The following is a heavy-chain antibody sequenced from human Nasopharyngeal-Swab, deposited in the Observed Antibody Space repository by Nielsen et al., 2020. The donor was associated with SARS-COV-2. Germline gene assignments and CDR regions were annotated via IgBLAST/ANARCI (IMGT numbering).Heavy chain of an antibody. D-gene: IGHD3-10*01. CDR2: IYYTGST. V-gene: IGHV4-61*08. Sequence: SETLSLTCSVSGGSISRGDYYWSWIRQPPGKGLEWIGHIYYTGSTHYNPPLKSRVTISVDTSKNQFSLNLNSVTAADTAVYYCARGTNYYGSGDFWGQGTMVTVSS. CDR1: GGSISRGDYY. CDR3: ARGTNYYGSGDF. J-gene: IGHJ3*01.